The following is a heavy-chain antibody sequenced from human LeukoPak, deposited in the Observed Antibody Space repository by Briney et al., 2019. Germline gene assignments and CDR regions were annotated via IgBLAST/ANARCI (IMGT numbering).Heavy chain of an antibody. J-gene: IGHJ4*02. CDR1: VYTFTSYG. V-gene: IGHV1-18*01. Sequence: GASVKVSCKASVYTFTSYGISWVRQAPGQGLEWMGWISAYNGNTSYAQKLQGRVTMTTDTSTSTAYMELRSLRSDDTAVYYCARDQAAGTEYDYWGQGTLVTVSS. D-gene: IGHD6-13*01. CDR3: ARDQAAGTEYDY. CDR2: ISAYNGNT.